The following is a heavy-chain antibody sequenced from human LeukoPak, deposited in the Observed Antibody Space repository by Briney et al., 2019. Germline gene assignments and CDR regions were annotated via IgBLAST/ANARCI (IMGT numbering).Heavy chain of an antibody. CDR1: GYTFTSFD. V-gene: IGHV1-8*01. D-gene: IGHD1-1*01. CDR3: ARVKHNWNDIFENWFDP. CDR2: INYNSGNT. Sequence: ASVKVSCKASGYTFTSFDINWVRQATGQGLEWMGWINYNSGNTGYAQKFQGRVIMTRNISISTAYMELSSLRSEDSAVYYCARVKHNWNDIFENWFDPWGQGTLVTVSS. J-gene: IGHJ5*02.